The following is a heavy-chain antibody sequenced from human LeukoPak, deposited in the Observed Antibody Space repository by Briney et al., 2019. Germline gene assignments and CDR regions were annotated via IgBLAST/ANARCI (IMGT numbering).Heavy chain of an antibody. J-gene: IGHJ5*02. CDR1: GFTFNSYA. V-gene: IGHV3-23*01. CDR3: SKARGTSSWFIWFDP. Sequence: WGSLRLSCVASGFTFNSYAMSWVRQAPGKGLEWVSSLSGSGGYTYYADSVKGRFTISRDNSNNALYLQMNSLRAEDTAVYYCSKARGTSSWFIWFDPWGQGTLVTVSS. CDR2: LSGSGGYT. D-gene: IGHD6-13*01.